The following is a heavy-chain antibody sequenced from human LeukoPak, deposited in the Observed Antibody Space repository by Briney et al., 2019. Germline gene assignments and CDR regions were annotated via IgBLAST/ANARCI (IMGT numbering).Heavy chain of an antibody. J-gene: IGHJ3*02. V-gene: IGHV4-39*02. Sequence: SETLSPTCTVSGGSISSSTYYWGWIRQPPGKGLVWIGTIYYSGSTYYNPSRKSRVTISVDTSKNHFSLKLSSVAAADTAVYYCASLPDGHYDAFDIWGQGTMATVPS. CDR1: GGSISSSTYY. D-gene: IGHD5-24*01. CDR2: IYYSGST. CDR3: ASLPDGHYDAFDI.